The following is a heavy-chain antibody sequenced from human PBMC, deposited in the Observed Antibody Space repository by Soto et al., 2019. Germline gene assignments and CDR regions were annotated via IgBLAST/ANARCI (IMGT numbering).Heavy chain of an antibody. V-gene: IGHV1-18*01. CDR1: GYTFTSYG. CDR2: ISAYNGNT. CDR3: AREGVVVVPAAQPYWFDP. D-gene: IGHD2-2*01. Sequence: GASVKVSCKASGYTFTSYGISWVRHAPGQGLEWMGWISAYNGNTNYAQKLQGRVTMTTDTSTSTAYMELRSLRSDDTAVYYCAREGVVVVPAAQPYWFDPWGQGTLVTVSS. J-gene: IGHJ5*02.